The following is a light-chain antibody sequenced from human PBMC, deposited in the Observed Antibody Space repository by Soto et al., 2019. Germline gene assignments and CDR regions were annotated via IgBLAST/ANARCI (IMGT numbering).Light chain of an antibody. V-gene: IGLV1-44*01. CDR2: NNI. CDR1: NSNIGSNT. Sequence: QAVVTQPPSASGTPGQKVTISCSGSNSNIGSNTVSWFQQLPGRAPKLLLYNNIYRPPGVPDRFSGSKSGTSVSLAISGLQSEDEAHYYCAAWDDSLDGHVVFGGGTQLTVL. J-gene: IGLJ7*01. CDR3: AAWDDSLDGHVV.